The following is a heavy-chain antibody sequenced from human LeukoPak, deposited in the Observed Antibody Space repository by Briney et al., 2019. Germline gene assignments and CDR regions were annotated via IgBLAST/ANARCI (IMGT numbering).Heavy chain of an antibody. V-gene: IGHV3-30-3*01. CDR1: GFTFSSYA. CDR3: ARGVSVDTAMASSYYYYGMDV. Sequence: GGSLRLSCAASGFTFSSYAMHWVRQAPGKGLEWVAVISYDGSNKYYADSVKGGFTISRDNSKNTLYLQMNSLRAEDTAVYYCARGVSVDTAMASSYYYYGMDVWGQGTTVTVSS. D-gene: IGHD5-18*01. CDR2: ISYDGSNK. J-gene: IGHJ6*02.